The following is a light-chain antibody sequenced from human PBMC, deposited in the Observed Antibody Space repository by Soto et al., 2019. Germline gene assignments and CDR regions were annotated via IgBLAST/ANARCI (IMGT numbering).Light chain of an antibody. CDR2: RNN. J-gene: IGLJ1*01. CDR1: RSNFGSNY. V-gene: IGLV1-47*01. CDR3: AAWDDSLSGNYV. Sequence: QSVLTQPPSASGTPGQRVTISCSGSRSNFGSNYVYWYQQLPGTAPKLLIYRNNQRPSGVPDRFSGSKSGTSASLAISGLRSEDEADYYCAAWDDSLSGNYVFGTGTKVTVL.